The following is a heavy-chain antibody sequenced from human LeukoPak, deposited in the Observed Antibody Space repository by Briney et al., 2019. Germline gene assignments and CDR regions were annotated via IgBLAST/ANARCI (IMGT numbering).Heavy chain of an antibody. D-gene: IGHD3-10*01. CDR1: GYTFTGYY. CDR2: INPNSGGT. V-gene: IGHV1-2*02. J-gene: IGHJ5*02. CDR3: ARANMVRGVGLFLDRNWFDP. Sequence: ASVKVSCKASGYTFTGYYIHWVRQAPGQGLEWMGWINPNSGGTNYAQNFQGRVTMTRDTSISTAYMELSRLRSDDTAVDYCARANMVRGVGLFLDRNWFDPWGQGTLVAVSS.